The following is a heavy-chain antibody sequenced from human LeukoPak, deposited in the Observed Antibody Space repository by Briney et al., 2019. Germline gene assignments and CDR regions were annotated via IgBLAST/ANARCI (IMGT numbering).Heavy chain of an antibody. V-gene: IGHV1-46*01. Sequence: ASVKVSCKTSGDTFTRNWMHWIRQGPGQGLEWMGVINPTGDYTMYAQKFQGRVIVTRDMSSNTDYMELGSLRSDDTAVYYCARDHSIDDKSWWLDPWGQGTLVTVFS. CDR3: ARDHSIDDKSWWLDP. J-gene: IGHJ5*02. D-gene: IGHD1-1*01. CDR2: INPTGDYT. CDR1: GDTFTRNW.